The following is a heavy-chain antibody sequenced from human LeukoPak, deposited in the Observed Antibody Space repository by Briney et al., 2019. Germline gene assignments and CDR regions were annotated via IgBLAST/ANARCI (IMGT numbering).Heavy chain of an antibody. CDR1: GFTFSSYS. Sequence: AGGSLRLSCAASGFTFSSYSMRWVRQAPGKGLEWVSGISGSGESTYYADSVKGRFTIFRDNPKNTLYLQMNSLRAEDTALYYCAREGSGDILTGHDAFDIWGQGTMVTVSS. V-gene: IGHV3-23*01. J-gene: IGHJ3*02. CDR2: ISGSGEST. CDR3: AREGSGDILTGHDAFDI. D-gene: IGHD3-9*01.